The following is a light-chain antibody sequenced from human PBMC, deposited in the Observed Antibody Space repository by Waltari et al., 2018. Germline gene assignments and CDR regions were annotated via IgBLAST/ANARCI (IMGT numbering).Light chain of an antibody. V-gene: IGLV3-21*01. CDR1: SLGSRS. Sequence: SYVLTQPPSVSVAPGKAARITCGGNSLGSRSVHWYQQKPGQAPVLVIYYDSDRPSGIPERISGSKSGNTATLTISRVEAGDEAAYYCQLWESGSDRVVFGGGTKLTVL. J-gene: IGLJ2*01. CDR3: QLWESGSDRVV. CDR2: YDS.